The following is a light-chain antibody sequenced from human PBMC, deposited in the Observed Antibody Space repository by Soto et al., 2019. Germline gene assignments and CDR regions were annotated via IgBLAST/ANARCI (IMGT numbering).Light chain of an antibody. CDR1: SSDIGGYHY. CDR2: DVS. Sequence: QAVLTQPASVSGSPGQSTTISCTGTSSDIGGYHYVSWYQQLPGEATKLIIYDVSDRPSGVSTRFSGSKSGNTASLTISGLQAEDEGDYYCSSFTSRHTYVFGTGTKVTVL. J-gene: IGLJ1*01. CDR3: SSFTSRHTYV. V-gene: IGLV2-14*01.